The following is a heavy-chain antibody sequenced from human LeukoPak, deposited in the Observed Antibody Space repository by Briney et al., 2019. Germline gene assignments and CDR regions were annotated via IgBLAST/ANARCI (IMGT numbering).Heavy chain of an antibody. D-gene: IGHD3-16*01. CDR1: GFTFSSYA. J-gene: IGHJ5*02. V-gene: IGHV3-30-3*01. CDR3: ARDRTYRSWFDP. Sequence: GRYLRLSCAASGFTFSSYAMHWVRQAPGKGLEWVAVISYDGSNKYYADSVKGRFTISRDNSKNTLYLQMNSLRAEDTAVYYCARDRTYRSWFDPWGQGTLVTVSS. CDR2: ISYDGSNK.